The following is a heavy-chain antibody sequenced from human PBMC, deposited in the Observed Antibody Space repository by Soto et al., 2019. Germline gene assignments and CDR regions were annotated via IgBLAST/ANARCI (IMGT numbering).Heavy chain of an antibody. CDR3: TTPSINYDILTDYFNY. CDR1: GFTFSGSA. D-gene: IGHD3-9*01. V-gene: IGHV3-73*02. J-gene: IGHJ4*02. Sequence: EVQLVESGGGLVQPGGSLKLSCAASGFTFSGSAMHWVRQAPGQGLEWVGRIRSKANSDATVYAASVKGRFTTSRDDSKNTAYLQMNSLKTEDTAVYYCTTPSINYDILTDYFNYWGQGSLVTVSS. CDR2: IRSKANSDAT.